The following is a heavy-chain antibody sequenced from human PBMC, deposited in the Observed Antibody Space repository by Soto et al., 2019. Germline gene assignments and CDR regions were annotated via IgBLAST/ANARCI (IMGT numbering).Heavy chain of an antibody. V-gene: IGHV3-30*18. CDR2: ISYDGSNK. Sequence: PGGSLRLSCAASGFTFSSYGMHWVRQAPGKGLEWVAVISYDGSNKYYADSVKGRFTISRDNSKNTLYLQMNSLRAEDTAVYYCAKGTYYDSSGYYGVDYWGQGTLVTVSS. CDR1: GFTFSSYG. J-gene: IGHJ4*02. D-gene: IGHD3-22*01. CDR3: AKGTYYDSSGYYGVDY.